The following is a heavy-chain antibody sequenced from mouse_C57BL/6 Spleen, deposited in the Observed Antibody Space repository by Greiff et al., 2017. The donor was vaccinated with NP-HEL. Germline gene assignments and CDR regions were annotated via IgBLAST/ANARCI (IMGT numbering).Heavy chain of an antibody. D-gene: IGHD4-1*02. CDR3: ARHEGNWDVAWFAY. CDR2: ISSGGSYT. V-gene: IGHV5-6*01. Sequence: EVHLVESGGDLVKPGGSLKLSCAASGFTFSSYGMSWVRQTPDKRLEWVATISSGGSYTYYPDSVKGRFTISRDNAKNTLYLQMSSLKSEDTAMYYCARHEGNWDVAWFAYWGQGTLVTVSA. CDR1: GFTFSSYG. J-gene: IGHJ3*01.